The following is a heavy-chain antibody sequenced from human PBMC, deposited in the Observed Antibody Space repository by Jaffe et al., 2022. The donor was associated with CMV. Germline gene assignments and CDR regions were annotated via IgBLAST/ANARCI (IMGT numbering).Heavy chain of an antibody. Sequence: EVQLVQSGAEVKKPGESLKISCKGSGYSFTSYWIGWVRQMPGKGLEWMGIIYPGDSDTRYSPSFQGQVTISADKSISTAYLQWSSLKASDTAMYYCARQMVTIFGVVNRGWFDPWGQGTLVTVSS. CDR3: ARQMVTIFGVVNRGWFDP. J-gene: IGHJ5*02. CDR2: IYPGDSDT. CDR1: GYSFTSYW. D-gene: IGHD3-3*01. V-gene: IGHV5-51*01.